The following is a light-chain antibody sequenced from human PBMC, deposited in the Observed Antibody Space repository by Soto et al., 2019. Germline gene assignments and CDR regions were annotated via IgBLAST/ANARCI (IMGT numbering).Light chain of an antibody. CDR3: QQYGSSPS. J-gene: IGKJ2*01. Sequence: EIVLTQSLGTLSLSPGERATLSCRASQSVSSSYLAWYQQKPGQAPRLLIYGASSRATGIPDRFSGSGSGTDFTLTTSGLQPENVEVYYCQQYGSSPSFGQETKLEIK. CDR1: QSVSSSY. V-gene: IGKV3-20*01. CDR2: GAS.